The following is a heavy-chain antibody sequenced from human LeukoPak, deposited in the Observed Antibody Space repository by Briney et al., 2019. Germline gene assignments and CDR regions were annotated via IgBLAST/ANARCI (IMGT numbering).Heavy chain of an antibody. D-gene: IGHD6-25*01. CDR3: ARGPYSSAWDGLIYFDP. V-gene: IGHV4-34*01. CDR1: GGSFSGYY. Sequence: PSETLSLTCAGSGGSFSGYYWSWIRQSPVKGLEWIGEVNQNGGTTYNPSLENRVTISIDTSKKQFSLRLSAVTPADTAVYYCARGPYSSAWDGLIYFDPWGQGTQVTVTS. J-gene: IGHJ5*02. CDR2: VNQNGGT.